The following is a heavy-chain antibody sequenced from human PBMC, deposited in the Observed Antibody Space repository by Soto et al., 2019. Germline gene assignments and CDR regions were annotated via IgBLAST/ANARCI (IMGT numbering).Heavy chain of an antibody. V-gene: IGHV3-53*04. J-gene: IGHJ6*02. Sequence: EVQLVESGGGLVQPGGSLRLSCVASGIPVSSNYMTWVRQAPGKGLEWVSVLHSGGDTYYANSVKGRFTISRHDSTNTLFLKMNSLTAEDTAVYYCARDGPSYSASRMAVGGQGTTVTVSS. CDR3: ARDGPSYSASRMAV. CDR1: GIPVSSNY. CDR2: LHSGGDT. D-gene: IGHD2-15*01.